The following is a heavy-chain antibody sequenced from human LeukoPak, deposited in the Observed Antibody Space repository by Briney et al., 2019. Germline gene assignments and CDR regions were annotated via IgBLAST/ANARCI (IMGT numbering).Heavy chain of an antibody. CDR2: ISWNSGSI. CDR1: GFTFDDYA. CDR3: AKSKVTMVRGARVPSLDY. J-gene: IGHJ4*02. Sequence: GRSLRLSCAASGFTFDDYAMHWVRQAPGKGLEWVSGISWNSGSIGYADSVKGRFTISRDNAKNSLYLQMNSLRAEDTALYYCAKSKVTMVRGARVPSLDYWGQGTLVTVSS. V-gene: IGHV3-9*01. D-gene: IGHD3-10*01.